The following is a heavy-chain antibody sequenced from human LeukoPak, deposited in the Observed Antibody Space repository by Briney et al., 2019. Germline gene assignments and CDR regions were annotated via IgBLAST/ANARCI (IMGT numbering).Heavy chain of an antibody. Sequence: GESLKIPCKGSGYSFTSYWIDWVRQMPGKGLEWMGIIYPGNSDTRYSPSFQGQVTISADKSSSTSNQQWCSLKASDTAMYYGARWGPSQLGTKRKFDYWGQGTLVTVSS. CDR3: ARWGPSQLGTKRKFDY. J-gene: IGHJ4*02. CDR1: GYSFTSYW. CDR2: IYPGNSDT. D-gene: IGHD2-2*01. V-gene: IGHV5-51*01.